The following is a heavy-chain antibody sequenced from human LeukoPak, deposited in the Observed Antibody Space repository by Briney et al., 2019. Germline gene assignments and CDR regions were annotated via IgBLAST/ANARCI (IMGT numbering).Heavy chain of an antibody. D-gene: IGHD3-22*01. Sequence: PGGSLRLSCAASGFTFGSYWMNWVRQAPGKGLVWVSRINSDGSSTNYADSVKGRFTISRDNAKNTLYLQMSSLRADDTAVYYCARSSSAHYPFAGWGQGTQVTVSS. CDR2: INSDGSST. J-gene: IGHJ4*02. V-gene: IGHV3-74*01. CDR1: GFTFGSYW. CDR3: ARSSSAHYPFAG.